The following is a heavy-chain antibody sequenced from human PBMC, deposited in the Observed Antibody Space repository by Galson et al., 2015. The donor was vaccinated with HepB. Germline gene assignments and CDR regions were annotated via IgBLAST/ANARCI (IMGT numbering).Heavy chain of an antibody. D-gene: IGHD3-3*01. V-gene: IGHV3-30-3*01. Sequence: SLRLSCAASGFTFSSYAMHWVRQAPGKGLEWVAVISYDGSNKYYADSVKGRFTISRDNSKNTLYLQMNSLRAEDTAVYYCARLRGEGSTYYDFWSGYKNPTDAFDIWGQGTMVTVSS. CDR2: ISYDGSNK. J-gene: IGHJ3*02. CDR3: ARLRGEGSTYYDFWSGYKNPTDAFDI. CDR1: GFTFSSYA.